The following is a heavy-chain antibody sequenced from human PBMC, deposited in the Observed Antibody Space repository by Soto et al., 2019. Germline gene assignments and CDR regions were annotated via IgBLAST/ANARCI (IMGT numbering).Heavy chain of an antibody. J-gene: IGHJ6*02. D-gene: IGHD2-2*01. CDR3: ASAYCISTSCPPYYGMDV. CDR2: INAGNGNT. Sequence: QVQLVQSGAEEKKPGASVKVSCKASGYTFTSYAMHWVRQAPGQRLEWMGWINAGNGNTKYSQKFQGRVTITRDTTAITAYMELSSLRSEDTPVYYCASAYCISTSCPPYYGMDVWGQGTTVTVSS. V-gene: IGHV1-3*05. CDR1: GYTFTSYA.